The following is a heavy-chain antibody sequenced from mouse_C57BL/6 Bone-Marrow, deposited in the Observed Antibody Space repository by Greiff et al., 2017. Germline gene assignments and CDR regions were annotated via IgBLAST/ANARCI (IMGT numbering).Heavy chain of an antibody. D-gene: IGHD1-1*01. CDR1: GYTFTDYY. V-gene: IGHV1-26*01. CDR3: ATYYYGHWYFDV. J-gene: IGHJ1*03. CDR2: INPNNGGT. Sequence: EVQLQQSGPELVKPGASVKISCKASGYTFTDYYMNWVKQSHGKSLEWIGDINPNNGGTSYNQKFKGKATLTVDKSSSTAYMELRSLTSEDSAVYYCATYYYGHWYFDVWGTGTTVTVSS.